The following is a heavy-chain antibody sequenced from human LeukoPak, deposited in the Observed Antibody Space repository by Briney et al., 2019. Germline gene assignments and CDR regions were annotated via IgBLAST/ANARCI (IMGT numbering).Heavy chain of an antibody. Sequence: GGSLRLSCAASGFTFSSYAMSWVRQAPGEGLEWVSAISGSGGSTYYADSVKGRFTISRDDSKNTLYLQMNSLRAEDTALYYCAKDSMVVSGVFDSWGQGTLVTASS. CDR3: AKDSMVVSGVFDS. CDR1: GFTFSSYA. J-gene: IGHJ4*02. CDR2: ISGSGGST. V-gene: IGHV3-23*01. D-gene: IGHD2-15*01.